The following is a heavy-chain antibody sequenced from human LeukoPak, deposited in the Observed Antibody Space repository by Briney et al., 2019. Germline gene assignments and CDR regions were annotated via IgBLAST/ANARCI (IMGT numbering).Heavy chain of an antibody. Sequence: ASVKVSCKASGYTFTGYYMHWVRQAPGQGLEWMGYIYPNSGATKYAQKFQGRVTMTRDTSISTAYMELSGLRSDDTAVYYCARDRGASSGPLDYWGQGTLVTVSS. J-gene: IGHJ4*02. CDR1: GYTFTGYY. V-gene: IGHV1-2*02. CDR2: IYPNSGAT. D-gene: IGHD6-19*01. CDR3: ARDRGASSGPLDY.